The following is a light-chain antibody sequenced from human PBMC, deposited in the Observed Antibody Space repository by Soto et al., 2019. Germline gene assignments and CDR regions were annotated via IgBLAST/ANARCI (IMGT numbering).Light chain of an antibody. Sequence: QSALTQPASVSGSPGQSITISCTGSDSDVESYNFVSWYQQHPGEVPTLIIYDVTKRPSGVSDRFSGSKSGNTASLTIAGLRSEDAADYYCCSYAGSFVHFVFGTGTKVTVL. CDR1: DSDVESYNF. CDR3: CSYAGSFVHFV. J-gene: IGLJ1*01. V-gene: IGLV2-23*02. CDR2: DVT.